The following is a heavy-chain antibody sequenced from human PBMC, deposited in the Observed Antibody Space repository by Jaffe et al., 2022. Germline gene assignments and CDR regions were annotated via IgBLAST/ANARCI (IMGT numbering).Heavy chain of an antibody. Sequence: EVQLVESGGGLVQPGGSLRLSCAASGFTFSSYEMNWVRQAPGKGLEWVSYISSSGSTIYYADSVKGRFTISRDNAKNSLYLQMNSLRAEDTAVYYCARDGPYDSSGYTPLSGAFDIWGQGTMVTVSS. CDR3: ARDGPYDSSGYTPLSGAFDI. CDR1: GFTFSSYE. CDR2: ISSSGSTI. J-gene: IGHJ3*02. V-gene: IGHV3-48*03. D-gene: IGHD3-22*01.